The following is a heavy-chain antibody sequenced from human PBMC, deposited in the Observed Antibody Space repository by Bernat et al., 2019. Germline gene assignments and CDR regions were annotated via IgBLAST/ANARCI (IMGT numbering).Heavy chain of an antibody. CDR1: GYTFTSYG. D-gene: IGHD3-22*01. V-gene: IGHV1-18*04. CDR3: VRDAQSMIVVAMTIDY. J-gene: IGHJ4*02. Sequence: QVQLVQSGAEVKKPGASVKVSCKASGYTFTSYGISWVRQAPGQGLEWMGWISAYNGNTNYAQKLQGRVTMTTDTSTSTAYMELRSLRSDDTAVYYCVRDAQSMIVVAMTIDYWGQGTLVTVSS. CDR2: ISAYNGNT.